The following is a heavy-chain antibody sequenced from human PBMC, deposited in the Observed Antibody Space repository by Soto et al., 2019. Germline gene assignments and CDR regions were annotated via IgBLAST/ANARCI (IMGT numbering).Heavy chain of an antibody. CDR3: AREIAAAGTAHETAFDY. CDR2: INPNSGGT. D-gene: IGHD6-13*01. Sequence: ASVKVSCKASGYTFTGYYMHWVRQAPGQGLEWMGWINPNSGGTNYAQKFQGWVTMTRDTSISTAYMELSRLRSDDTAVYYCAREIAAAGTAHETAFDYGGQGTLVTVSS. CDR1: GYTFTGYY. V-gene: IGHV1-2*04. J-gene: IGHJ4*02.